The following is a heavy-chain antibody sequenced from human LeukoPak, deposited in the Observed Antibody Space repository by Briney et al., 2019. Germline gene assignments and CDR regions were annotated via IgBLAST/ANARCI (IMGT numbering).Heavy chain of an antibody. V-gene: IGHV3-30*18. CDR3: AKDLRRGYSYGYNY. J-gene: IGHJ4*02. CDR2: ISYDGSNK. D-gene: IGHD5-18*01. CDR1: GFTFSSYG. Sequence: GGSLRLSCAASGFTFSSYGMHWVRQAPGKGLGWVAVISYDGSNKYYADSVKGRFTISRDNSKNTLYLQMNSRRAEDTAVYYCAKDLRRGYSYGYNYWGQGTLVTVSS.